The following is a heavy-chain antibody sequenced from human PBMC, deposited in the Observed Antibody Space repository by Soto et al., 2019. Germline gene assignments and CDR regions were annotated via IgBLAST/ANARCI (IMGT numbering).Heavy chain of an antibody. Sequence: QVQLQESGPGLVQPSQTLSLSCTVSGGSINGGGYYWNWIRRLPGKGLEWIGYMYYNGNTYYNPSLQSRATISFGTSHDQFSLRLTSVTAADTAVYFCARDGAYCSSIGCQNPFDHWGQGTLVTVSS. V-gene: IGHV4-31*03. CDR3: ARDGAYCSSIGCQNPFDH. J-gene: IGHJ4*02. CDR1: GGSINGGGYY. CDR2: MYYNGNT. D-gene: IGHD2-2*01.